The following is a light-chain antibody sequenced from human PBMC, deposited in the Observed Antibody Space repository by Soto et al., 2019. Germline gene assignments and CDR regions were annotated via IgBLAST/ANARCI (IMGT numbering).Light chain of an antibody. J-gene: IGKJ3*01. V-gene: IGKV3-11*01. CDR1: QRVRSY. Sequence: EIVLTQSPATLSLSPGERATLSCRASQRVRSYLAWYQQKPGQAPRLLISDTSKRATGIPARFSGSGSGTVFTLTISSLEPEDFAVYYCQQRTNWPRSFTFGPGTKVDIK. CDR3: QQRTNWPRSFT. CDR2: DTS.